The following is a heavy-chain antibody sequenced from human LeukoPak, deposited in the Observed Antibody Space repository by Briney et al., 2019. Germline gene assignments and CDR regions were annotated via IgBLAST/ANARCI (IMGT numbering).Heavy chain of an antibody. CDR2: IYYIGST. V-gene: IGHV4-59*13. CDR3: ARAPEVYDSTSYGGGWLDP. Sequence: ETLSLTCTVSGGSISSYYWSWIRQPPGKGLDWIGYIYYIGSTNYNPSLKSRVTISEDTSKNQFSLKLRFVTAADTAVYYCARAPEVYDSTSYGGGWLDPWGQGIRVTVSS. J-gene: IGHJ5*02. CDR1: GGSISSYY. D-gene: IGHD3-22*01.